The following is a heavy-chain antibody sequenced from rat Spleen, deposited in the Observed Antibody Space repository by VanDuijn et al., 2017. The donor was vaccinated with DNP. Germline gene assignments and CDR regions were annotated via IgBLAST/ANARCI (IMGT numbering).Heavy chain of an antibody. CDR3: AITTEGIGD. CDR2: IIYDGSST. CDR1: GFTFSDYA. Sequence: EVQLVESGGGLVQPGNSLKLSCAASGFTFSDYAMAWVRQSPKKGLEWVATIIYDGSSTYYRDSVKGRFTISRDNAKSTLYLQMDSLRSEDTATYYCAITTEGIGDWGQGVMVTVSS. J-gene: IGHJ2*01. V-gene: IGHV5-17*01. D-gene: IGHD1-11*01.